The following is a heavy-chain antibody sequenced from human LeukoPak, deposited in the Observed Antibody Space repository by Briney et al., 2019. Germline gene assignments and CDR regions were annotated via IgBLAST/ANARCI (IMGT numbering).Heavy chain of an antibody. CDR2: ISSSSRYI. Sequence: GGSLRLSCAASGFTFSSYSMNWVRQAPGKGLEWVSSISSSSRYIYYADSVKGRFTISRDNAKNSLYLQMNSLRAEDTAVYYCASLGDYDILTGYYTDDYWGQGTLVTVSS. V-gene: IGHV3-21*01. CDR1: GFTFSSYS. J-gene: IGHJ4*02. D-gene: IGHD3-9*01. CDR3: ASLGDYDILTGYYTDDY.